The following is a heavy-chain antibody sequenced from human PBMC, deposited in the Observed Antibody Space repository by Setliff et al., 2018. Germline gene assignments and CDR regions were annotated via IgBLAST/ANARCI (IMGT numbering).Heavy chain of an antibody. J-gene: IGHJ4*02. CDR3: AGTPARGTTWLSPFDY. CDR2: IHPSGST. Sequence: PSETLSLTCTVSGDSISSGSYHWSWIRKPAGKGLEWIGRIHPSGSTNYNPSLKSRATISGDTSNDRLSLKITPVTAADTALYSCAGTPARGTTWLSPFDYWGQGIQVTVSS. D-gene: IGHD3-9*01. V-gene: IGHV4-61*02. CDR1: GDSISSGSYH.